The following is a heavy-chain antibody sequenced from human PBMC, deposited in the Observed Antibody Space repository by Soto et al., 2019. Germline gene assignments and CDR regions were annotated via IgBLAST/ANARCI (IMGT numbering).Heavy chain of an antibody. CDR3: ARDLLKRGRIAVAGTPNWFDP. D-gene: IGHD6-19*01. Sequence: QVQLQESGPGLVKPSETLSLTCTVSGGSISSYYWSWIRQPAGKGLEWIGRIYTSGSTNYNPSLKSRVTMSVDTSKNQFSLKLSSVTAADTAVYYCARDLLKRGRIAVAGTPNWFDPWGQGTLVTVSS. CDR1: GGSISSYY. CDR2: IYTSGST. J-gene: IGHJ5*02. V-gene: IGHV4-4*07.